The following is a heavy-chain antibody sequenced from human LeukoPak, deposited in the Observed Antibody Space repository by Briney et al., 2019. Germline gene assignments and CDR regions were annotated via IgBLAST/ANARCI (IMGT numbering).Heavy chain of an antibody. J-gene: IGHJ4*02. Sequence: PSETLSLTCTVSGGSISSSSYYWGWIRQPPGKGLEWIGSIYYSGSTYYNPSLKSRVTISVDTSKNQFSLKLSSVTAADTAVYYCASSDSSWPHNLDYWGQGTLVTVSS. CDR1: GGSISSSSYY. V-gene: IGHV4-39*07. CDR3: ASSDSSWPHNLDY. D-gene: IGHD6-13*01. CDR2: IYYSGST.